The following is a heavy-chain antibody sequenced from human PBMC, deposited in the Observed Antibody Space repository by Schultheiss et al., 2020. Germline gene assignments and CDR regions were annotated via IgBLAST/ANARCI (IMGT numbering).Heavy chain of an antibody. CDR1: GFTFGSYA. V-gene: IGHV3-23*01. CDR3: AREYSSSWYARRGSFDY. D-gene: IGHD6-13*01. CDR2: ISGSGGST. J-gene: IGHJ4*02. Sequence: GGSLRLSCAASGFTFGSYAMNWVRQAPGKGLEWVSAISGSGGSTYYADSVKGRFTISRENAKNSLYLQMNSLRAGDTAVYYCAREYSSSWYARRGSFDYWGQGTLVTVSS.